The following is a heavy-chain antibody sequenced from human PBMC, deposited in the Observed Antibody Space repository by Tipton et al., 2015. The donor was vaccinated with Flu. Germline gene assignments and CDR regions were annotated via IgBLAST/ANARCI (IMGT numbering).Heavy chain of an antibody. CDR3: ARKTTVTTPIDY. D-gene: IGHD4-17*01. V-gene: IGHV3-66*01. CDR1: GFTVSSNY. Sequence: SLRLSCAASGFTVSSNYMSWVRQAPGKGLEWVSVIYSGGSTYYADSVKGRFTISRDNSKNTLYLQMNSLRAEDTAVYYCARKTTVTTPIDYWGQGTLVTVSS. J-gene: IGHJ4*02. CDR2: IYSGGST.